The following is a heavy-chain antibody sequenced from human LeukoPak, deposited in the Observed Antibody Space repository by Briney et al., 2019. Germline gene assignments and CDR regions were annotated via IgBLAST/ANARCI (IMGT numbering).Heavy chain of an antibody. CDR1: GFTFSSYG. J-gene: IGHJ4*02. V-gene: IGHV3-23*01. CDR2: ISGSGGSS. CDR3: AATDPYGSGTLDY. Sequence: PGGSLRLSCAASGFTFSSYGLSWVRQAPGKGLEWVSAISGSGGSSYSADSVKGRFTISRGNAKNTLYLQMNSLRAEDTAVYYCAATDPYGSGTLDYWGQGTLVTVSS. D-gene: IGHD3-10*01.